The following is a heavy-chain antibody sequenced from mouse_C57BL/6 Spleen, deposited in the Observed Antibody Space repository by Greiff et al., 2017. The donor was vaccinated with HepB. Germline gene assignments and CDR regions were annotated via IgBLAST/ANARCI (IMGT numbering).Heavy chain of an antibody. CDR1: GYAFSSSW. Sequence: QVQLQQSGPELVKPGASVKISCKASGYAFSSSWMNWVKQRPGKGLEWIGRIYPGDGDTNYNGKFKGKATLTADKSSSTAYMQLSSLTSEDSAVYFCARERNSNHTYWGQGTLVTVSA. V-gene: IGHV1-82*01. CDR2: IYPGDGDT. D-gene: IGHD2-5*01. J-gene: IGHJ3*01. CDR3: ARERNSNHTY.